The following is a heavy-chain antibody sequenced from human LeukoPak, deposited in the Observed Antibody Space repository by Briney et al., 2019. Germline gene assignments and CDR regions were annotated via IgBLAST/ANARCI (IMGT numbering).Heavy chain of an antibody. Sequence: SETLSPTCAVYGGSFSGYYWSWIRQPPGKGLEWIGEINHSGSTNYNPSLKSRVTISVDTSKNQFSLKLSSVTAADTAVYYCARGGVNGPRVINYRRITLGFDYWGQGTLVTVSS. CDR1: GGSFSGYY. CDR2: INHSGST. J-gene: IGHJ4*02. D-gene: IGHD3-22*01. V-gene: IGHV4-34*01. CDR3: ARGGVNGPRVINYRRITLGFDY.